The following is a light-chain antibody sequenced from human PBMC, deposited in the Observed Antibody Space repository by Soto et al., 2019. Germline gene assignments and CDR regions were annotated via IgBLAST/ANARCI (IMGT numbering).Light chain of an antibody. Sequence: DIQMTQSPSSLSASVGDRVTITCRASQSISTYLNWYQQKPGKAPRLLIFGASNLQSGVSSRFSGSGSGTDFTLTISSLQPDDFATYFCQQTKITPRTFGGGTKVEVK. V-gene: IGKV1-39*01. CDR2: GAS. CDR3: QQTKITPRT. CDR1: QSISTY. J-gene: IGKJ4*01.